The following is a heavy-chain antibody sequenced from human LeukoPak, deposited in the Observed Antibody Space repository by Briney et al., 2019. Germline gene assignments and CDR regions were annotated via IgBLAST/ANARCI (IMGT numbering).Heavy chain of an antibody. Sequence: GGSLRLSCAASGFPFSSYWMHWVRQAPGKGLEWVANIKQDGSEKYYVDSVKGRFTISRDNAKNSLYLQMNSLRAEDMAVYYCARGPSGSYHYYMDVWGKGTTVTVSS. CDR1: GFPFSSYW. D-gene: IGHD1-26*01. J-gene: IGHJ6*03. CDR3: ARGPSGSYHYYMDV. CDR2: IKQDGSEK. V-gene: IGHV3-7*01.